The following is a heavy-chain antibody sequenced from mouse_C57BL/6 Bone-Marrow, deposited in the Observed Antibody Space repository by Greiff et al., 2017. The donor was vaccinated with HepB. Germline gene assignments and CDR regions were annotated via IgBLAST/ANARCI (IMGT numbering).Heavy chain of an antibody. V-gene: IGHV5-6*01. CDR2: ISSGGSYT. J-gene: IGHJ2*01. CDR3: ARLRYFDY. D-gene: IGHD1-1*01. Sequence: EVQGVESGGDLVKPGGSLKLSCAASGFTFSSYGMSWVRQTPDKRLEWVATISSGGSYTYYPDSVKGRFTISRDNAKNTLYLQMSSLKSEDTAMYYCARLRYFDYWGQGTTLTVSS. CDR1: GFTFSSYG.